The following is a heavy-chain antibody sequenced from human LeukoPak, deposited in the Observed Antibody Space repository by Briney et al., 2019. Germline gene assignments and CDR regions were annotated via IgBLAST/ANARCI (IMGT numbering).Heavy chain of an antibody. CDR3: AREKTRRTYYYYDSSGSQTAFDI. CDR1: GGSFSGDY. Sequence: SETLSLTCAVYGGSFSGDYWSWIRQPPGKGLEWIGEINHSGSTNYNPSLKSRVTISVDTSKNQFSLKLSSVTAADTAVYYCAREKTRRTYYYYDSSGSQTAFDIWGQGTMVTVSS. CDR2: INHSGST. J-gene: IGHJ3*02. V-gene: IGHV4-34*01. D-gene: IGHD3-22*01.